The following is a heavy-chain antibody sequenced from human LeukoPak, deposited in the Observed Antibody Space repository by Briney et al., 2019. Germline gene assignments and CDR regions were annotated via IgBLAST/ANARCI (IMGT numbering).Heavy chain of an antibody. CDR1: GFTFCNYW. J-gene: IGHJ4*02. CDR2: IKEDGSEK. Sequence: GGSLRLSCAASGFTFCNYWMSWVRQAPGKGLEWVANIKEDGSEKYYVDSVKGRFTISRDNARNSLYLQMNSLRAEDTAVYYCASGRQLGYWGQGTLVTVSS. CDR3: ASGRQLGY. D-gene: IGHD6-13*01. V-gene: IGHV3-7*01.